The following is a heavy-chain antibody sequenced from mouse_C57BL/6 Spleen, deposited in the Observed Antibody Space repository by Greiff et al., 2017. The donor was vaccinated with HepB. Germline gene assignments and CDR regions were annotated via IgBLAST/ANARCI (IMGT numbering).Heavy chain of an antibody. V-gene: IGHV5-16*01. D-gene: IGHD1-1*02. CDR3: ARRGSPPSYAMDY. Sequence: EVQVVESEGGLVQPGSSMKLSCTASGFTFSDYYMAWVRQVPEKGLEWVANINYDGSSTYYLDSLKSRFIISRDNAKNILYLQMSSLKSEDTATYYCARRGSPPSYAMDYWGQGTSVTVSS. CDR1: GFTFSDYY. CDR2: INYDGSST. J-gene: IGHJ4*01.